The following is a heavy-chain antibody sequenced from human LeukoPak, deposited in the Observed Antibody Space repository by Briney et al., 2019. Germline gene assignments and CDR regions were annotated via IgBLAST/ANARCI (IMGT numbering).Heavy chain of an antibody. CDR2: VDPEDGKT. V-gene: IGHV1-69-2*01. CDR3: ATGSPYSSGRDY. CDR1: GYTFTDYY. J-gene: IGHJ4*02. D-gene: IGHD6-19*01. Sequence: GASVKVSCKVSGYTFTDYYMHWVQQAPGKGLEWMGLVDPEDGKTIYAEKFQGRVTITADTSTDTAYMELSSLRSEDTAVYYCATGSPYSSGRDYWGQGTLVTVSS.